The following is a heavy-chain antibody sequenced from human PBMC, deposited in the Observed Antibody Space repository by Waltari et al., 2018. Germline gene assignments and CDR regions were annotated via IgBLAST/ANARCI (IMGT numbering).Heavy chain of an antibody. Sequence: QVQLQESGPGLVKPSETLSLTCAVSGYSISSGYYWGWIRQPPGKGQEWIGSIYHSGSTYYNPSRKSRVTISVDTSKNQFSLNLSSVTAADTAVYYCARQAYYDFWSGYTAFDYWGQGTLVTVSS. J-gene: IGHJ4*02. D-gene: IGHD3-3*01. CDR1: GYSISSGYY. CDR3: ARQAYYDFWSGYTAFDY. V-gene: IGHV4-38-2*01. CDR2: IYHSGST.